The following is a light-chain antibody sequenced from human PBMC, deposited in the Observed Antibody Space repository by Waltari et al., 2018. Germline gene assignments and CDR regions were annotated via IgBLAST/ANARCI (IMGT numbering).Light chain of an antibody. Sequence: DIQMTQSPSSVSASVGDIVTITCRASQGISSCLAWYQHKPGRAPNLLIYAASSLQSGVPARFSGSGSWTEFTLTISSLQPDDFATYYCQQAASFPLTFGGGTKVEIK. V-gene: IGKV1-12*01. J-gene: IGKJ4*01. CDR3: QQAASFPLT. CDR1: QGISSC. CDR2: AAS.